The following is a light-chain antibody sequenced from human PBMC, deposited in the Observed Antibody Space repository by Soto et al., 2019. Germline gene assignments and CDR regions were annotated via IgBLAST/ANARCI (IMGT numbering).Light chain of an antibody. Sequence: EIVLTQSPGTLSLSPGERATLSCRASESVSSTYLAWYQQKPGQAPRLLIYDASSRATGIPDRISGSGSGTDFTLTISRLEPEDFAVYYCQQYNNWPPITFGQGTRLEI. J-gene: IGKJ5*01. V-gene: IGKV3-20*01. CDR2: DAS. CDR1: ESVSSTY. CDR3: QQYNNWPPIT.